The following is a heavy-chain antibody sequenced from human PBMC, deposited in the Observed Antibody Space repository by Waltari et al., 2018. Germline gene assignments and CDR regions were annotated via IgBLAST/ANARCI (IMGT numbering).Heavy chain of an antibody. D-gene: IGHD2-15*01. CDR2: NNHSGST. CDR1: GGSFSGYY. CDR3: ARGYCSGDSCSVYFDY. Sequence: QVQLQQWGAGLLQPSETLSVTCAVYGGSFSGYYWSWIRQPPGKGLEWIGENNHSGSTNYNPSLKSRVTISVDTSKNQFSLKVNSVTAADTAVYYCARGYCSGDSCSVYFDYWGQGTLVTVSS. V-gene: IGHV4-34*02. J-gene: IGHJ4*02.